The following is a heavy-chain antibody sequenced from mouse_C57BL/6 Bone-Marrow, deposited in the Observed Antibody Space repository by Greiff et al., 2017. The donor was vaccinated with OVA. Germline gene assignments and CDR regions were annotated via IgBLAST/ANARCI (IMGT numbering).Heavy chain of an antibody. D-gene: IGHD2-1*01. Sequence: QVQLKQPGAELVKPGASVKLSCKASGYTFTSYWMHWVKQRPGQGLEWIGMIHPNSGSTNYNEKFKSKATLTVDKSSSTAYMQLSSLTSEDSAVYYCAKYGNYGTYWGQGTLVTVSA. J-gene: IGHJ3*01. CDR1: GYTFTSYW. CDR2: IHPNSGST. V-gene: IGHV1-64*01. CDR3: AKYGNYGTY.